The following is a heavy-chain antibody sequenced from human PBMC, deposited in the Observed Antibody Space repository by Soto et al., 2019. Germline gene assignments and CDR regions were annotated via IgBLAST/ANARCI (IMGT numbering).Heavy chain of an antibody. J-gene: IGHJ4*02. Sequence: QVQLVQPGAEVKKPGASVKVSCKASGYSFTSNDITWVRQAPGQGLEWMGWMNANSGLTGYAQKFKGRVTMTRNTSLSTAYMELSSLTSEDTAVYYCARDATSPDYWGQGTLVAVSS. CDR2: MNANSGLT. CDR3: ARDATSPDY. D-gene: IGHD2-2*01. CDR1: GYSFTSND. V-gene: IGHV1-8*01.